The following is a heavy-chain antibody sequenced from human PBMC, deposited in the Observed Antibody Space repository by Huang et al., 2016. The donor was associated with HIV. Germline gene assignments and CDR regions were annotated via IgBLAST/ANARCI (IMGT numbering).Heavy chain of an antibody. CDR3: VKDQGHTFMVRYHFDF. J-gene: IGHJ4*02. CDR1: GFTFSTYG. V-gene: IGHV3-30*18. Sequence: QVQLVESGGGVGQPGRSLRLYCAASGFTFSTYGMHWVRQAPGEGLELGTVISYDGREKYYDDSVKGRFTSSRDNSNNTLYLQMNIRRADDTAVYYCVKDQGHTFMVRYHFDFWGQGTLVTVSS. D-gene: IGHD3-10*01. CDR2: ISYDGREK.